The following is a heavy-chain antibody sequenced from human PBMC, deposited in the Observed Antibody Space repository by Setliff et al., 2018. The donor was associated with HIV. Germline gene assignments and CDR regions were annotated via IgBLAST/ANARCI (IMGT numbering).Heavy chain of an antibody. CDR3: TREFHVAEPGTRVANYFDF. CDR1: GYTFTTYG. Sequence: ASVKVSCKPSGYTFTTYGLSWVRQAPGQGLEWMGWISTYSDETSYSQNLQGGLTMTTDTSTGTAYMDLSSLRSEDTAVYYCTREFHVAEPGTRVANYFDFWGQGTLVTVSS. D-gene: IGHD7-27*01. CDR2: ISTYSDET. V-gene: IGHV1-18*01. J-gene: IGHJ4*02.